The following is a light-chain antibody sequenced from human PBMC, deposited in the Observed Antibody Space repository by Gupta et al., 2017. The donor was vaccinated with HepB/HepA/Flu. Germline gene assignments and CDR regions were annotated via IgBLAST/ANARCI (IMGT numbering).Light chain of an antibody. CDR1: SSNVGNNY. CDR2: EDN. V-gene: IGLV1-51*02. J-gene: IGLJ2*01. CDR3: GTWDSSLSAAV. Sequence: QSVLTQPPSVSAALGQKATISCSGSSSNVGNNYVSWYQQLPGSAPKLLIYEDNKRPSGIPDRFSGSKSGTSATLGITVLQTGDEADYYCGTWDSSLSAAVFGGGTELTVL.